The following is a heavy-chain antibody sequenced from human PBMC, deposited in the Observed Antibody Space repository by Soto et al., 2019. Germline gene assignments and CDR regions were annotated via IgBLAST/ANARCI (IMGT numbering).Heavy chain of an antibody. Sequence: GASVKVSCKASGYTFTSYDINWVRQAIGQGLEWMGWMNPNSGNTGYAQKFQGRVTMTRNTSISTAYMELSSLRSEDTAVYYCARDRHCSSTSCYEYYYYGMDVWGQGTTVTVSS. CDR1: GYTFTSYD. CDR3: ARDRHCSSTSCYEYYYYGMDV. CDR2: MNPNSGNT. J-gene: IGHJ6*02. D-gene: IGHD2-2*01. V-gene: IGHV1-8*01.